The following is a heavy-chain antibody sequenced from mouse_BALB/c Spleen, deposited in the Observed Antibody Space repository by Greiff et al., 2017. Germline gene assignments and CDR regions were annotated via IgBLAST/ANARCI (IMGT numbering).Heavy chain of an antibody. V-gene: IGHV5-15*02. CDR1: GFTFSDYG. Sequence: EVQLVESGGGLVQPGGSRKLSCAASGFTFSDYGMAWVRQAPGKGPEWVAFISNLAYSIYYADTVTGRFTISRENAKNTLYLEMSSLRSEDTAMYYCANLWRAYWGQGTLVTVSA. D-gene: IGHD1-1*02. CDR2: ISNLAYSI. J-gene: IGHJ3*01. CDR3: ANLWRAY.